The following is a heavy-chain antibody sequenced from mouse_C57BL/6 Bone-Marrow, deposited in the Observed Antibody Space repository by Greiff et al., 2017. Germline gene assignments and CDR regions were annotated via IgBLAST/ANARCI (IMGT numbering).Heavy chain of an antibody. CDR3: ARARGDAY. J-gene: IGHJ3*01. CDR2: ISDGGSYT. Sequence: EVKLVESGGGLVKPGGSLKLSCAASGFTFSSYAMSWVRQTPEKRLEWVATISDGGSYTYYPDNVKGRFTLSRDNAKNNLYLQMSHLKSEDTAMYYCARARGDAYWGQGTLVTVSA. V-gene: IGHV5-4*03. D-gene: IGHD3-1*01. CDR1: GFTFSSYA.